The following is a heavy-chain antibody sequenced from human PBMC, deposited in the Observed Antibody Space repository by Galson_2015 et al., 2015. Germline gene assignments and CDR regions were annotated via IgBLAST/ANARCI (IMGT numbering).Heavy chain of an antibody. J-gene: IGHJ6*02. D-gene: IGHD4-11*01. V-gene: IGHV1-69*13. Sequence: SVKVSCKASGGTFSSYAISWARQAPGQGLEWMGGNIPIFGTANYAQKFQGRVTITADESTSTAYMELSSLRSEDTAVYYCARDGSTVTIPYYCGMDVWGQGTTVTVSS. CDR2: NIPIFGTA. CDR1: GGTFSSYA. CDR3: ARDGSTVTIPYYCGMDV.